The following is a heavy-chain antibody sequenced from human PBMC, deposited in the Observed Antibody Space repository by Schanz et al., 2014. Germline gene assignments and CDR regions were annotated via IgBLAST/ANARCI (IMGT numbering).Heavy chain of an antibody. V-gene: IGHV1-2*06. CDR2: INPNTGGT. CDR3: AREKGHGYSGLS. J-gene: IGHJ5*02. CDR1: GYTFTSDS. Sequence: QVQLVQSGAEVKKPGASVKVSCKASGYTFTSDSMHWVRQAPGQGLEWMGRINPNTGGTNFAQKFQGRVTMTRDTSITTAYMDLSGLTSDDTAVYYCAREKGHGYSGLSWGQGTLXAVSS. D-gene: IGHD5-12*01.